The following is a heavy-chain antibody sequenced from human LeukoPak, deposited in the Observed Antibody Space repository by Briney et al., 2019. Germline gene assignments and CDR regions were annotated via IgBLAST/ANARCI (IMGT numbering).Heavy chain of an antibody. CDR2: INYSGST. CDR3: ASYMVAADTKYYFDQ. V-gene: IGHV4-39*01. D-gene: IGHD6-13*01. CDR1: GGSISISNYY. J-gene: IGHJ4*02. Sequence: PSEPLSLTCTVSGGSISISNYYWAWMRQPPGKGLEWIVSINYSGSTYYNPSLRSRVTMSVDTSKNQFSLKVSSVTAADTAVYYCASYMVAADTKYYFDQWGEGTLVTVSS.